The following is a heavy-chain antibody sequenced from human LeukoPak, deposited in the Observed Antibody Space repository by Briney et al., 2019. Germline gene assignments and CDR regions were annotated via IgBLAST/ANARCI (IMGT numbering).Heavy chain of an antibody. Sequence: SETLSLTCTVSGGSISSYYWSWVRQPPGKGLEWIGFVYYTGSTNYSPSLKSRVTISVDTSKNQFSLKLRSVTAADTAVYYCATRGDYSDTSGNSYDALDIWGQGTMVTVSS. CDR2: VYYTGST. V-gene: IGHV4-59*12. D-gene: IGHD3-22*01. CDR1: GGSISSYY. J-gene: IGHJ3*02. CDR3: ATRGDYSDTSGNSYDALDI.